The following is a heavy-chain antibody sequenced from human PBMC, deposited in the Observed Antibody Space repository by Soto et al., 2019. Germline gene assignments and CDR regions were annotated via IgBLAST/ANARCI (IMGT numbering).Heavy chain of an antibody. CDR2: ISFDGRSK. Sequence: QVQLVESGGGVVQPGRSLRLSCAASGFTFSTYVMHWVRQAPGKGPEWVAVISFDGRSKDYADSVKGRFTISRDNSKNTLYLQMNSLRAEDTAVYYCASPATGDYYGSGRDYHYFGVDVWGQGTTVTVSS. J-gene: IGHJ6*02. D-gene: IGHD3-10*01. CDR3: ASPATGDYYGSGRDYHYFGVDV. CDR1: GFTFSTYV. V-gene: IGHV3-30*03.